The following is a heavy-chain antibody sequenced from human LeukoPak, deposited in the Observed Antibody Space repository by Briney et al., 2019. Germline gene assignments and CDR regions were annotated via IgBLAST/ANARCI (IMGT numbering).Heavy chain of an antibody. J-gene: IGHJ4*02. D-gene: IGHD3-22*01. CDR2: TYPGDPDT. V-gene: IGHV5-51*01. CDR1: GYSFTSYW. Sequence: GESLKISCKGSGYSFTSYWIGWVRQMPGKGLEWMGITYPGDPDTRYSPSFQGQVTISADKSISTAYLQWSSLKASDTAMYYCARRTDDSSGYYQHYYFDYWGQGTLVTVSS. CDR3: ARRTDDSSGYYQHYYFDY.